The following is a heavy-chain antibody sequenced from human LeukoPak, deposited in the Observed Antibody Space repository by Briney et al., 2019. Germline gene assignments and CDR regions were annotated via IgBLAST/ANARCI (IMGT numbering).Heavy chain of an antibody. Sequence: ASVKVSCKASGYTFTSYGISWVRQAPGQGLEWTGWISAYNGNTSYAQKLQGRVTMTTDTSTSTAYMELRSLRSDDTAVYYCARDFNERYSSGYGMDVWGQGTTVTVSS. D-gene: IGHD6-19*01. CDR1: GYTFTSYG. CDR3: ARDFNERYSSGYGMDV. CDR2: ISAYNGNT. J-gene: IGHJ6*02. V-gene: IGHV1-18*01.